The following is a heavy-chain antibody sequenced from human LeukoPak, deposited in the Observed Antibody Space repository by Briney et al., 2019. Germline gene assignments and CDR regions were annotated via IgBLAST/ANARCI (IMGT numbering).Heavy chain of an antibody. CDR3: ARDPDV. V-gene: IGHV4-59*01. CDR2: IDYSGST. CDR1: GGSISTYY. Sequence: SETLSLTCSVSGGSISTYYWTWIRQPPGKGLEWIGYIDYSGSTNYSPSLRSRVTISVDTSKNQFSLKLRSVTAADTAVYYCARDPDVWGKGTTVTVSS. J-gene: IGHJ6*04.